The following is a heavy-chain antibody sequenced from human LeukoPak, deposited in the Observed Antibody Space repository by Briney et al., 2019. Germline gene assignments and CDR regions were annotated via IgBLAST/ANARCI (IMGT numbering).Heavy chain of an antibody. J-gene: IGHJ4*02. CDR2: ISTSSNM. CDR1: GFTFSSDR. Sequence: GGSLRLSCAASGFTFSSDRLNWVRQAPGKGLEWVSAISTSSNMYFADSVKGRFTISRHNAKNSLYLQMNSLRVEDTAVYYCARRAPSHDFDDWGQGTLVTVSS. V-gene: IGHV3-21*01. CDR3: ARRAPSHDFDD.